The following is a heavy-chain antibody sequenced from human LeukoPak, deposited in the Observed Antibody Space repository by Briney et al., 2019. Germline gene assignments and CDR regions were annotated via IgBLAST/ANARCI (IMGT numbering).Heavy chain of an antibody. Sequence: SETLSLTCTVSGYSISSTYYGAWIRQPPEKGLEWIATISHSGSTYYTPSLESRLTISLDTSRNHFSLRLSSVTAADTAVYYCARVNAPVATFDYWGLGTLVAVSS. J-gene: IGHJ4*02. CDR1: GYSISSTYY. V-gene: IGHV4-38-2*02. D-gene: IGHD1-1*01. CDR2: ISHSGST. CDR3: ARVNAPVATFDY.